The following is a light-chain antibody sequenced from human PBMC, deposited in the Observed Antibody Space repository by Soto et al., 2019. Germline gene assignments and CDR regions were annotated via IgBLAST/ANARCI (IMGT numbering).Light chain of an antibody. CDR3: QQSYSLPYT. V-gene: IGKV1-39*01. CDR2: DAS. J-gene: IGKJ2*01. Sequence: DIQMTQSPSSLSASVGDRGTITCRASQSVGSLLNWFQQRPGIAPKLLIYDASTLQSGAPSRFSGSGAGTDFTLIISSLQPEDFATYYCQQSYSLPYTFGQGTKLEI. CDR1: QSVGSL.